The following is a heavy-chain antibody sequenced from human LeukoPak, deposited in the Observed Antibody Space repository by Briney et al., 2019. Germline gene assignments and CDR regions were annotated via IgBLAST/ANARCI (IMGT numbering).Heavy chain of an antibody. V-gene: IGHV1-18*01. CDR2: ISAYNGNT. D-gene: IGHD3-10*01. CDR1: GYTFTSYG. Sequence: ASVKVSCKASGYTFTSYGISWVRQAPGQGLEWMGWISAYNGNTNYAQKLQGRVTMTTDTSTSTAYMELRSLRSDDTAVYYCARAPLWFGELLGSYYFDYWGQGTLVTVSS. CDR3: ARAPLWFGELLGSYYFDY. J-gene: IGHJ4*02.